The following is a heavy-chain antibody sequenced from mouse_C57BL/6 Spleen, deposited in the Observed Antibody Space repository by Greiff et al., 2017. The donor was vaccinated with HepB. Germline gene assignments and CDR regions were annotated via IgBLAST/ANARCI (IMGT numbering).Heavy chain of an antibody. J-gene: IGHJ4*01. Sequence: VQLQQSGAELVKPGASVKISCKASGYAFSSYWMIWVKQRPGKGLEWIGQIYPGDGDTNNNGKFKGKATLTADKASSTAYRQLSSLTSEDSAVYFCARSRPYYGSSLYYAMDYWGQGTSVTVSS. CDR3: ARSRPYYGSSLYYAMDY. CDR2: IYPGDGDT. D-gene: IGHD1-1*01. CDR1: GYAFSSYW. V-gene: IGHV1-80*01.